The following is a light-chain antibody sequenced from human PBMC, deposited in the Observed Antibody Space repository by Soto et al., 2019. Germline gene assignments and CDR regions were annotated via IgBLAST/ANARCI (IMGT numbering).Light chain of an antibody. CDR2: KAS. Sequence: DIQMTQSPSTLSASVGDRVTITCRASQSISSWLAWYQQKPGKAPKLLIYKASSFESGVPSRFSGSGSGTEFTLTISSLQPDDFATHYCQQYNSYPITFGQGTRLEIK. J-gene: IGKJ5*01. CDR3: QQYNSYPIT. V-gene: IGKV1-5*03. CDR1: QSISSW.